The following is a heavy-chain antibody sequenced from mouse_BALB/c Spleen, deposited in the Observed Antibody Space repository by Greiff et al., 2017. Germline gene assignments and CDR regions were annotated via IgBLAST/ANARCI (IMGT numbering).Heavy chain of an antibody. V-gene: IGHV1-82*01. J-gene: IGHJ4*01. CDR3: ARFWYYGSSYGAMDY. CDR2: IYPGDGDT. CDR1: GYAFSSSW. D-gene: IGHD1-1*01. Sequence: QVQLKESGPELVKPGASVKISCKASGYAFSSSWMNWVKQRPGQGLEWIGRIYPGDGDTNYNGKFKGKATLTADKSSSTAYMQLSSLTSVDSAVYFCARFWYYGSSYGAMDYWGQGTSVTVSS.